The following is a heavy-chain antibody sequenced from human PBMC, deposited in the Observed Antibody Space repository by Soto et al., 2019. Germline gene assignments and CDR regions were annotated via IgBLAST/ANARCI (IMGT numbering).Heavy chain of an antibody. CDR3: VKGQTTSGFTACSH. CDR1: GFSFNDFA. J-gene: IGHJ4*02. V-gene: IGHV3-9*01. Sequence: EVQLVESGGVLVQPGRSLRLSCAASGFSFNDFAMHWVRQAPGKGLEWVSSISWNSGNIVYADSVKGRFTISRDNAKNSLYLQLSRLRAEDTALYYWVKGQTTSGFTACSHWGQGTLVTVSS. CDR2: ISWNSGNI. D-gene: IGHD1-26*01.